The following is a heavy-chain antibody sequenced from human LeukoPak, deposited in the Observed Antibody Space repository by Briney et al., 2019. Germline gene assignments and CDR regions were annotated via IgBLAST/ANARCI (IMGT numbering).Heavy chain of an antibody. V-gene: IGHV1-69*05. CDR3: ACGPLTIFGRTTGYVDV. CDR1: GGTFSSYA. Sequence: GASVKVSCKASGGTFSSYAISWVRQAPGRGLEWMGGIIPIFGTANYAQKFQGRVTITTDESTSTAYMELSSLRSEDTAVYYCACGPLTIFGRTTGYVDVWGKGTTVTVSS. J-gene: IGHJ6*03. CDR2: IIPIFGTA. D-gene: IGHD3-3*01.